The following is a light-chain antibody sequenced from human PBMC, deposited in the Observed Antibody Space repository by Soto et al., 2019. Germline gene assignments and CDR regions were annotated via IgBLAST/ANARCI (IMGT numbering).Light chain of an antibody. CDR2: DAS. V-gene: IGKV3-11*01. Sequence: EIVLTQSPATLSLSPGERATLSCRASQSVSTYLAWYQQKPDQAPRLLIYDASNRATGIPARFTGSGSGTDFTLTISSLEPEDFAVYYCQQRRNWPRLAFGGGTKVDIK. CDR1: QSVSTY. J-gene: IGKJ4*01. CDR3: QQRRNWPRLA.